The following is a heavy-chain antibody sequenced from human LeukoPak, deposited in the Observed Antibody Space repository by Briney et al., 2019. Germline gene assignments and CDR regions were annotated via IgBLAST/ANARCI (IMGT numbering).Heavy chain of an antibody. CDR3: ARDLGRGSYVDY. V-gene: IGHV3-33*01. D-gene: IGHD3-16*01. J-gene: IGHJ4*02. Sequence: GGSLRLSCVASGFPFSSYGMHWVRQAPGKGLEWVAVIWSVGGAEYYADSVKGRFTISRDNPKNTLYLYMSSLRAEDTAVYYCARDLGRGSYVDYWGQGSLVTVSS. CDR1: GFPFSSYG. CDR2: IWSVGGAE.